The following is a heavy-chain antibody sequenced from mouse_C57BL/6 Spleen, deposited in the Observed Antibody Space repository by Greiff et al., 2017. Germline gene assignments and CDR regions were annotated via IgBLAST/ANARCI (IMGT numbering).Heavy chain of an antibody. Sequence: EVKLVESGGGLVKPGGSLKLSCAASGFTFSSYAMSWVRQTPEKRLEWVATISDGGSYTYYPDNVKGRFTISRDNAKNNLYLQMSHLKSEDTAMYYCAREGTDYYGNPAWFAYWGQGTLVTVSA. CDR2: ISDGGSYT. D-gene: IGHD2-1*01. J-gene: IGHJ3*01. CDR1: GFTFSSYA. V-gene: IGHV5-4*01. CDR3: AREGTDYYGNPAWFAY.